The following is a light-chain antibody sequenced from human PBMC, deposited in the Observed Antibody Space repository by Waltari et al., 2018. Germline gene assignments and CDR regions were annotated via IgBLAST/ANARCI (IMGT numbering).Light chain of an antibody. V-gene: IGKV3-11*01. CDR1: QSVSSY. J-gene: IGKJ4*01. CDR3: HEKLT. Sequence: EIVLTQSPATLSLSPGERATLSCRASQSVSSYLAWYQQKPGQAPRRLIYDASNRATGIPARFSGSGAGTDFSLTISSLEPEDFAVYYCHEKLTFGGGTKVEIK. CDR2: DAS.